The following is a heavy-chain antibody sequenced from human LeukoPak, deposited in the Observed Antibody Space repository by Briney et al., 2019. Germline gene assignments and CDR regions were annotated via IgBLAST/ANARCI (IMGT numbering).Heavy chain of an antibody. Sequence: QPGGSLILSCAASGFTFSDHAMDWVRQAPGKGLEWVGRIRNKANSYTTEYAASVQGRFTVSRDDSKNSLYLQMNSMKTEDTAVYYCTRLVGANDWGQGTLVTVSS. J-gene: IGHJ4*02. CDR3: TRLVGAND. D-gene: IGHD1-26*01. CDR1: GFTFSDHA. CDR2: IRNKANSYTT. V-gene: IGHV3-72*01.